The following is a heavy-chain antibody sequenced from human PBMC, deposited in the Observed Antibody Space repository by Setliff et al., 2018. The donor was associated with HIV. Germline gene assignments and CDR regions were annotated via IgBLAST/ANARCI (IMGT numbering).Heavy chain of an antibody. CDR2: IYYSGNT. V-gene: IGHV4-59*01. Sequence: PSETLSLTCTVSGGPFSSTSWSWIRQFPGQGLEWIGYIYYSGNTNYNPSLKSRVTISIDTSKNRFFLKLNSVTAADTAIYYCARDLHQPGYFYYVDVWGKGTAVT. CDR1: GGPFSSTS. D-gene: IGHD3-16*01. CDR3: ARDLHQPGYFYYVDV. J-gene: IGHJ6*03.